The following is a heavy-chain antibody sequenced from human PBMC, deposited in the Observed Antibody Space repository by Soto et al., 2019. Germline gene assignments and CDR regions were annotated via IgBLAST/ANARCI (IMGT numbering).Heavy chain of an antibody. CDR2: INDSGNI. CDR3: ARGLIVWFGELSRRGGYYYYMDV. D-gene: IGHD3-10*01. J-gene: IGHJ6*03. V-gene: IGHV4-34*01. CDR1: GGSFSGYQ. Sequence: QVQLQQWGAGLLKPSETLSLTCAVYGGSFSGYQWSWIRQTPGKGLEWIGEINDSGNINYNPSPKSRVTILVDTAKKQISLKLSSVTAADAAVYYCARGLIVWFGELSRRGGYYYYMDVWGKGTPVTVSS.